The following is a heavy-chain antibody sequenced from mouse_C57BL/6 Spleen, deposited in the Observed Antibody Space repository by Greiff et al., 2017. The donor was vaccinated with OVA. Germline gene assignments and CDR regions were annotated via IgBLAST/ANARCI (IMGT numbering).Heavy chain of an antibody. D-gene: IGHD2-5*01. J-gene: IGHJ4*01. V-gene: IGHV7-3*01. CDR1: GFTFTDYY. CDR2: IRNKANGYTT. CDR3: ARGSSKGDYAMDY. Sequence: EVHLVESGGGLVQPGGSLSLSCAASGFTFTDYYMSWVRQPPGKALEWLGFIRNKANGYTTEYSASVKGRFTISRDNSQSILYLQMNALRAEDSATYYSARGSSKGDYAMDYWGQGASVTASS.